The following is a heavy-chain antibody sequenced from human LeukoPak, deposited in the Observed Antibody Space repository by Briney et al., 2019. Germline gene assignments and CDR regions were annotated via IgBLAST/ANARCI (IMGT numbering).Heavy chain of an antibody. CDR3: AKDRGPSYDSSGYRGRTSPDLDY. CDR2: ISYDGCNK. CDR1: GFTFSSYG. D-gene: IGHD3-22*01. J-gene: IGHJ4*02. V-gene: IGHV3-30*18. Sequence: GGSVRLSCAASGFTFSSYGMHWVRQAPGKGLEGVAVISYDGCNKYYADSVKGRFTISRDHSKNTLYLKMNSLSADDTAVYYCAKDRGPSYDSSGYRGRTSPDLDYWGQGTLVTVSS.